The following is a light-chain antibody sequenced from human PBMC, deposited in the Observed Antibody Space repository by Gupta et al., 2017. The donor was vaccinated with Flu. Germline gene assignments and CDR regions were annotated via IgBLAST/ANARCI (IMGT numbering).Light chain of an antibody. CDR1: SGHSSYA. J-gene: IGLJ3*02. CDR2: LNSDGSH. CDR3: QTWGTGMV. Sequence: TCTLSSGHSSYAIAWHQQQPEKGPRYLMKLNSDGSHSKGDGIPDRFSGSSSGAERYLTISSLQSEDEADYYCQTWGTGMVFGGGTKLNGL. V-gene: IGLV4-69*01.